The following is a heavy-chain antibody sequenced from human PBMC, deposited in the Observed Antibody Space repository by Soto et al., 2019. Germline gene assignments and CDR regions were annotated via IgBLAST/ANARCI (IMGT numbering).Heavy chain of an antibody. CDR2: ISNSGSFT. J-gene: IGHJ3*01. Sequence: QAQLVESGGGLVKPGGSLRLSCAASGFNVSDYYISWIRQVPGRGLEWLSQISNSGSFTRYGDSMKGRLTISRDNAKQSLYLQLSSLTAEDTAVYYCVRRTSPSAVMSGAFDVWGQGALVTVSS. D-gene: IGHD3-16*01. CDR3: VRRTSPSAVMSGAFDV. CDR1: GFNVSDYY. V-gene: IGHV3-11*06.